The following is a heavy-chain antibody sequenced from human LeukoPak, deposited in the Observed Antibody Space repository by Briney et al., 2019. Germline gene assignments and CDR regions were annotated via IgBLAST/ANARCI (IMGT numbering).Heavy chain of an antibody. CDR2: INHSGST. CDR1: GGSFSGYY. V-gene: IGHV4-34*01. CDR3: ARGESGY. Sequence: SEXLSLTCAVYGGSFSGYYWSWIRQPPGKGLEWIGEINHSGSTNYNPSLKSRVTISVDTSKNQFSLKLSSVTAADTAVYYCARGESGYWGQGTLVTVSS. J-gene: IGHJ4*02.